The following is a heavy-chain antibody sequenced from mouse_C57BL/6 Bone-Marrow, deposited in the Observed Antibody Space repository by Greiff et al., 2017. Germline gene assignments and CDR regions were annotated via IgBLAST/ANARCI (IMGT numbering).Heavy chain of an antibody. CDR1: GLSLTSYG. J-gene: IGHJ4*01. CDR2: IWRGGST. V-gene: IGHV2-5*01. Sequence: VQLQQSGPGLVQPSQSLSITCTVSGLSLTSYGVHWVRQSPGKGLEWLGVIWRGGSTDYNAAFMSRLSITKDNSKSQVFFKMNSLQADDTAIYYWAKSPHYGSSYRYAMDYWGQGTSVTVSS. CDR3: AKSPHYGSSYRYAMDY. D-gene: IGHD1-1*01.